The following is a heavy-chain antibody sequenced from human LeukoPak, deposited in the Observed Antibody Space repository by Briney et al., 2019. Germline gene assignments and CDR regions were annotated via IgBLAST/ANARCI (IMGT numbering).Heavy chain of an antibody. V-gene: IGHV3-30*02. CDR3: ARGGSSSWSYFDY. CDR1: GFPFSSFG. CDR2: IRYDGNIK. D-gene: IGHD6-13*01. Sequence: GGSLRLSCAASGFPFSSFGIHWVRQAPGKGLARVAFIRYDGNIKYYADSVKGRFTISRDNSKNTLFLQMNSLRAEDTAVYDCARGGSSSWSYFDYWGQGTLVTVSS. J-gene: IGHJ4*02.